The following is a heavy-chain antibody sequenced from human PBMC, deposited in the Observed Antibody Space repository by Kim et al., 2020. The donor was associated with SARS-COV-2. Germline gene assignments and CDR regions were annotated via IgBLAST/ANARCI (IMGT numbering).Heavy chain of an antibody. J-gene: IGHJ5*02. CDR2: IYSGGTT. D-gene: IGHD3-10*01. Sequence: GGSLRLSCAASGFTVNSNYMSWVRQAPGKGLEWVSVIYSGGTTYYADSVKGRFTISRDNSKNTVDLQMNSLRAEDTAVYYCARGLRGEYNYFDPWGQGTLVTVSS. CDR3: ARGLRGEYNYFDP. V-gene: IGHV3-53*01. CDR1: GFTVNSNY.